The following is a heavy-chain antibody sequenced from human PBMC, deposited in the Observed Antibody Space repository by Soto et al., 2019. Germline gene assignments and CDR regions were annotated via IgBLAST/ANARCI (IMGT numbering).Heavy chain of an antibody. CDR1: GYSFTSYW. V-gene: IGHV5-51*01. CDR2: IYPGDSDT. CDR3: ARHVHDYGEYKYGMDV. D-gene: IGHD4-17*01. J-gene: IGHJ6*02. Sequence: PGESLKISCKGSGYSFTSYWIGWVRQVPGKGLEWMGIIYPGDSDTRYSPSFQGQVTISADKSISTAYLQWSSLKASDTAMYYCARHVHDYGEYKYGMDVWGQGTTVTVSS.